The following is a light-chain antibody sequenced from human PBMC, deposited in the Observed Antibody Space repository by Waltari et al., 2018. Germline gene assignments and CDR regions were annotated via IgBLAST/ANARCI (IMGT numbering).Light chain of an antibody. CDR2: GTS. Sequence: EIVLLQSPGTLSLSPGERVTLSCRASQAIRANYLAWYQHKPGQAPRRLIYGTSTRAPGIPDRFVGSLSGTDFTLTISRLEPEDCAVYYCQQYGSPTWTFGQGSKVEIK. CDR3: QQYGSPTWT. V-gene: IGKV3-20*01. CDR1: QAIRANY. J-gene: IGKJ1*01.